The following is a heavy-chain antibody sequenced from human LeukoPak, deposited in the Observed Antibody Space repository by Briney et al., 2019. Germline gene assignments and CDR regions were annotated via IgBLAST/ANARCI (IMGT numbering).Heavy chain of an antibody. V-gene: IGHV4-4*02. CDR3: ARHMTVTGTRGFDY. D-gene: IGHD4-11*01. Sequence: PSETLSLTCDVSGGSISRLNWCSWVRQPPGKGLERIGEIQFTGSTHYNPSLKSRVTISVDESRNQFSLKLSSVTAADTAVYYCARHMTVTGTRGFDYWGQGILVTVSS. CDR2: IQFTGST. CDR1: GGSISRLNW. J-gene: IGHJ4*02.